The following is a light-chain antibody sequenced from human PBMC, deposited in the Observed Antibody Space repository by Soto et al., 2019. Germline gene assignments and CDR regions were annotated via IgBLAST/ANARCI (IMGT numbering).Light chain of an antibody. Sequence: DIQMTQSPSSMSASVGDRVTITCRASQSISSYLNWYPQKPGKAPKVLIYAASSLQSGVPSRFSGCRSGTDFTLTIRSLQPEDVATYYCQQSYNSPRTFGQGTEVEIK. V-gene: IGKV1-39*01. CDR3: QQSYNSPRT. CDR1: QSISSY. J-gene: IGKJ1*01. CDR2: AAS.